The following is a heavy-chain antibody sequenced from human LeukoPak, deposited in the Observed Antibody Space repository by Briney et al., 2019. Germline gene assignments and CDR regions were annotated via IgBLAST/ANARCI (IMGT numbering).Heavy chain of an antibody. CDR3: AKCSAAAGYYYGMDV. CDR2: ISGSGGST. V-gene: IGHV3-23*01. J-gene: IGHJ6*02. Sequence: GGPLRLSCAASGFTFSSYAMSWVRQAPGKGLEWVSAISGSGGSTYYADSVKGRFTISRDNSKNTLYLQMNSLRAEDTAVYYCAKCSAAAGYYYGMDVWGQGTTVTVSS. CDR1: GFTFSSYA. D-gene: IGHD6-13*01.